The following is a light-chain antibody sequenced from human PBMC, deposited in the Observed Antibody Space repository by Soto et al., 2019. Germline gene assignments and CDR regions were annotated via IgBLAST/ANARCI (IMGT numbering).Light chain of an antibody. CDR1: QSVLYSSNNRNY. J-gene: IGKJ1*01. V-gene: IGKV4-1*01. Sequence: DIVMTQSPDSLAVSLGERATVNCKSSQSVLYSSNNRNYLAWYQQKPGQPPKVLIYWASTRESGVPTRFTGSGSGTDFTLTISSLLPDDFATYYCQQFRGTFGQGTKVDIK. CDR2: WAS. CDR3: QQFRGT.